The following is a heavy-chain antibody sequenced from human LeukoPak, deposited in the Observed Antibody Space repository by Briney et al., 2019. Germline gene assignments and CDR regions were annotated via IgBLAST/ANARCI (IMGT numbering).Heavy chain of an antibody. J-gene: IGHJ4*02. D-gene: IGHD3-10*01. CDR3: AHNYGSGSYYAHHFDY. Sequence: SGPTLVKPTQTLTLTCTFSGFSLSTSGVGVGWIRQPPGKALEWLALIYWDDDKRYSPSLKSRLTITKDTSKNQVVLTMTNMDPVGTATYYCAHNYGSGSYYAHHFDYWGQGTLVTVSS. V-gene: IGHV2-5*02. CDR2: IYWDDDK. CDR1: GFSLSTSGVG.